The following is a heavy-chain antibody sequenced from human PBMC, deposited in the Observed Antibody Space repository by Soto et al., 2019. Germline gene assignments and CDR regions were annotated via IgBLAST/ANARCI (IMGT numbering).Heavy chain of an antibody. CDR1: GFTFTSSW. CDR2: IKQDGSEV. Sequence: EVQLVESGGGLVQPGGSLRLTCTASGFTFTSSWMAWVRQAPGKGLEWVGNIKQDGSEVYYLDSVRGRFTISRDSAWKSLYLQLNSLRAEDTAVYYCAGIQNNWFDPWGQGTLVAVSS. CDR3: AGIQNNWFDP. J-gene: IGHJ5*02. V-gene: IGHV3-7*01.